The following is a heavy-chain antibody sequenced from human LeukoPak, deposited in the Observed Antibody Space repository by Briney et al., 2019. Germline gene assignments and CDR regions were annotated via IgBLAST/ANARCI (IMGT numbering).Heavy chain of an antibody. J-gene: IGHJ2*01. V-gene: IGHV4-30-4*01. D-gene: IGHD3-22*01. CDR2: IYYSGST. CDR1: GGSISSGDYY. CDR3: ARNYYDSSGYSNWHFDL. Sequence: KSSETLSLTCTVSGGSISSGDYYWSWIRQPPGKGLEWIGYIYYSGSTYYNPSLKSRVTISVDTSKNQFSLKLSSVTAADTAVYYCARNYYDSSGYSNWHFDLWGRGTLVTVSS.